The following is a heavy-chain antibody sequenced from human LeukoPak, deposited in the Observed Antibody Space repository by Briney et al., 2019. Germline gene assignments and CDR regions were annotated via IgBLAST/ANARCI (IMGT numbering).Heavy chain of an antibody. V-gene: IGHV3-53*01. CDR1: GLTVSSSY. D-gene: IGHD6-19*01. CDR2: IYNDGST. Sequence: GGSLRLSCAASGLTVSSSYMSWVRQAPGKGLEWVSIIYNDGSTYYADSVKGRFTISRDNSKNTLYLQMNSLRAEDTAVYYCAKLPEKAVTGGFDCWGQGTLVTVSS. CDR3: AKLPEKAVTGGFDC. J-gene: IGHJ4*02.